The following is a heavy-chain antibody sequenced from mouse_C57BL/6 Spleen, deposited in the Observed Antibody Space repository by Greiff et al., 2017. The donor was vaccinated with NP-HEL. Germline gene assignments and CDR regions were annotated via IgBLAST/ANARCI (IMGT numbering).Heavy chain of an antibody. Sequence: EVKLVESGGGLVQPGGSMKLSCVASGFTFSNYWMNWVRQSPEKGLEWVAQIRLKSDNYATHYAESVKGRFTISRDDSKSSVLLQMDNLRAEGTRIYYCTGLLLPYWGQGTTLTVSS. CDR2: IRLKSDNYAT. V-gene: IGHV6-3*01. D-gene: IGHD1-1*01. J-gene: IGHJ2*01. CDR3: TGLLLPY. CDR1: GFTFSNYW.